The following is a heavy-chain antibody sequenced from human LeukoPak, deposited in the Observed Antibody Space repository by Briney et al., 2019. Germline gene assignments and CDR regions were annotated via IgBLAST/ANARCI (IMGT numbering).Heavy chain of an antibody. CDR2: ITWNGGST. V-gene: IGHV3-20*04. CDR3: AREYGVNHEGGWFDP. Sequence: GGSLRLSCEASEFTFDDYEMSWVRQAPGKGLEWVSSITWNGGSTGYADSVKGRFTISRDNAKNSLYLQMNSLRAEDTAVYYCAREYGVNHEGGWFDPWGQGTLVTVSS. J-gene: IGHJ5*02. CDR1: EFTFDDYE. D-gene: IGHD4-17*01.